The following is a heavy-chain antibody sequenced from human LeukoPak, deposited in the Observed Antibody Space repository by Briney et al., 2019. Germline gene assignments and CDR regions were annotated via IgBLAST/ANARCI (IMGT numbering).Heavy chain of an antibody. V-gene: IGHV4-34*01. J-gene: IGHJ4*02. Sequence: SETLSLTCAVYGGSFSGYYWSWIRQPPGKGLEWIGEINHSGSTNYNPSLKSRVTISVDTSKNQFSLKLSSVTAADTAVYYCARGSLELVEVPTPFGDWGQGTLVTVSS. D-gene: IGHD1-7*01. CDR3: ARGSLELVEVPTPFGD. CDR1: GGSFSGYY. CDR2: INHSGST.